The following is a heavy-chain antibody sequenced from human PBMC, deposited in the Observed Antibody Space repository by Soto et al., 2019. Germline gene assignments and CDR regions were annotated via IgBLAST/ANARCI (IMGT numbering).Heavy chain of an antibody. Sequence: EVQLSESGGDLVRPGGSLRLSCAASGFTFSLYAMSWVRQAPGKGLEWVSAVSAGADYTYFADPVKGRFTLSRYNSKNTLYLQMNSLSFGGTAVYYCARGARREVVWVWFDPWGQGTLVTVSS. D-gene: IGHD3-16*01. CDR2: VSAGADYT. V-gene: IGHV3-23*01. J-gene: IGHJ5*02. CDR3: ARGARREVVWVWFDP. CDR1: GFTFSLYA.